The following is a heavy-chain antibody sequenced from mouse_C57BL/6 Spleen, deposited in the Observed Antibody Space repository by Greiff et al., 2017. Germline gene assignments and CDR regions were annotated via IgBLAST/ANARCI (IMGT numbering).Heavy chain of an antibody. D-gene: IGHD2-14*01. CDR2: IDPETGGT. V-gene: IGHV1-15*01. J-gene: IGHJ4*01. CDR3: TGYAMDY. CDR1: GYTFTDYE. Sequence: QVQLQQSGAELVRPGASVTLSCKASGYTFTDYEMHWVKQTPVHGLDWIGAIDPETGGTDYNQKFKGKAILTDYKSSSPAYMELRSLASEDSAVFYCTGYAMDYWGQGTSVTVSS.